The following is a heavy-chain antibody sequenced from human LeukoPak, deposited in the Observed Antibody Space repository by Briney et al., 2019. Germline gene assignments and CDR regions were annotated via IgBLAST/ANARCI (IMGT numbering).Heavy chain of an antibody. V-gene: IGHV4-39*01. CDR2: IHYSGST. CDR1: GGSISSSSYD. Sequence: SETLSLTCTVSGGSISSSSYDWGWIRQPPGKGLEWIGSIHYSGSTYYNPSLKSRVTISLDTSKNQLSLNLSSVTAADTAVYYCARWGESADSVVHAFDIWGRGTMVTVSS. D-gene: IGHD2-21*02. J-gene: IGHJ3*02. CDR3: ARWGESADSVVHAFDI.